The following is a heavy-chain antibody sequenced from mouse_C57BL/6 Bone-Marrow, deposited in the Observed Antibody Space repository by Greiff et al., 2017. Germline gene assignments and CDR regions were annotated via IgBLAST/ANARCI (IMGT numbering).Heavy chain of an antibody. J-gene: IGHJ1*03. V-gene: IGHV5-6*01. CDR3: ARITTVVEWYFDV. CDR2: ISSGGSYT. D-gene: IGHD1-1*01. Sequence: EVQVVESGGDLVKPGGSLKLSCAASGFTFSSYGMSWVRQTPDKRLEWVATISSGGSYTYYPDSVKGRFTISRDNAKNTLYLQMSSLKSEDTAMYYCARITTVVEWYFDVWGTGTTVTVSS. CDR1: GFTFSSYG.